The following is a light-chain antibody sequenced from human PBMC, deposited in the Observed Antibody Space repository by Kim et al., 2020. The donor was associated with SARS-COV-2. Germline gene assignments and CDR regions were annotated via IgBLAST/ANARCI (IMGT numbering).Light chain of an antibody. Sequence: GQSITVSCTGTSSDVGSYNYVSWYQQHPGKAHKLMIYDVTKRLSGISIRFSGSKSGNTASLTISGLRAEDEADYYCASYTSSSTWVFGGGTQLTVL. CDR1: SSDVGSYNY. CDR3: ASYTSSSTWV. V-gene: IGLV2-14*03. J-gene: IGLJ3*02. CDR2: DVT.